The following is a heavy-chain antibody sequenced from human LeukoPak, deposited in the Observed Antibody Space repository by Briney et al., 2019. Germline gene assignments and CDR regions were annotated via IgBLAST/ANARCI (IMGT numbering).Heavy chain of an antibody. Sequence: ASETLSLTCTVSGGSISSYYWSWIRQPPGKGLEWIGYIYYSGSTNYNPSLKSRVTISVDTSKNQFSLKLSSVTAADTAVYYCARVGIVVVPAAGSGDNWFDPWGQGTLVTVSS. CDR3: ARVGIVVVPAAGSGDNWFDP. CDR1: GGSISSYY. CDR2: IYYSGST. V-gene: IGHV4-59*01. J-gene: IGHJ5*02. D-gene: IGHD2-2*03.